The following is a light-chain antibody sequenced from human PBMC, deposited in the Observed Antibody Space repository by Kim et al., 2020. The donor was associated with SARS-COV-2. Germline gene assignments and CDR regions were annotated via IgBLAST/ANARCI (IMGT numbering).Light chain of an antibody. Sequence: DIQMTQSPSTLSASVGDRVTITCRASQSISSWLAWYQQKPGKVPNLLIYKASSLESGVPSRFSGNGSGTEFTLTISSLQPDDFATYYCQQYNTYSTFGQGTKVDIK. V-gene: IGKV1-5*03. CDR1: QSISSW. J-gene: IGKJ1*01. CDR3: QQYNTYST. CDR2: KAS.